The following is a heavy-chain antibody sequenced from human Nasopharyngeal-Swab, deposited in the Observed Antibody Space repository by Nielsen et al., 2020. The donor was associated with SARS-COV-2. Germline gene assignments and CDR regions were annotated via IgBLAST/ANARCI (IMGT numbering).Heavy chain of an antibody. J-gene: IGHJ6*03. D-gene: IGHD3-10*01. CDR2: INPNSGGT. CDR1: GYTFTGYY. Sequence: ASVKVSCKASGYTFTGYYMHWVRQAPGQGLEWMGRINPNSGGTNYAQKFQGRVTMTRNTSISTAYMELSSLRSEDTAVYYCARGGVPGYYYYYYYMDVWGKGTTVTVSS. CDR3: ARGGVPGYYYYYYYMDV. V-gene: IGHV1-2*06.